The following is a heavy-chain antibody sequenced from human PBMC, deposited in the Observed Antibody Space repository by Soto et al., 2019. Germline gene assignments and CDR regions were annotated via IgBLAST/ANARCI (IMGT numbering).Heavy chain of an antibody. CDR2: ISWNSGSI. Sequence: GGSLRLSCAASGFTFDDYAMHWVRQAPGKGLEWVSGISWNSGSIGYADSVKGRFTISRDNAKNSLYLQMNSLRVEDTALYYCAKERYSYGSLGYWGQGTLVTVSS. J-gene: IGHJ4*02. CDR3: AKERYSYGSLGY. D-gene: IGHD5-18*01. V-gene: IGHV3-9*01. CDR1: GFTFDDYA.